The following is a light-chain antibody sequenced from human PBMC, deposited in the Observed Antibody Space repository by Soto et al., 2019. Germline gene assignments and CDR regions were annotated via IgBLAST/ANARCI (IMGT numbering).Light chain of an antibody. CDR3: QQYGSSLFT. CDR2: GAS. V-gene: IGKV3-15*01. Sequence: EIVLTQSPATLSLSPGERATLSCRASQSVSSYLAWYQQKPGQAPRLLIYGASTRASGIPARFSGRGSGTDFTLTITSLQSEDFAVYYCQQYGSSLFTFGPGTKVDIK. J-gene: IGKJ3*01. CDR1: QSVSSY.